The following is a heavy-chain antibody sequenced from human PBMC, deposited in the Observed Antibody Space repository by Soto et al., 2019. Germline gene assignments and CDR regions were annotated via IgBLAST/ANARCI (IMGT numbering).Heavy chain of an antibody. D-gene: IGHD2-2*01. Sequence: PSETLSLTCTGSGGSISSYYWSWIRQPAGKGLEWIGRIYTSGSTNYNPSLKSRVTMSVDTSKNQFSLKLSSVTAADTAVYYCATELYQQNDAFDIWGQGTMVTVSS. V-gene: IGHV4-4*07. J-gene: IGHJ3*02. CDR1: GGSISSYY. CDR3: ATELYQQNDAFDI. CDR2: IYTSGST.